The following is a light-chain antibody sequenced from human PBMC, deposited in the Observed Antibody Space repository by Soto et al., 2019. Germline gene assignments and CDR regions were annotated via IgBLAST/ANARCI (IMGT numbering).Light chain of an antibody. Sequence: QSVLTQPPSVSAAPGQKVTMSCSGGSSNNGNKYVTWHQQLPGTAPKILIYEKEKRPSGIPDRFSCSKSGTSATLGITGLQTGDEADYYCGTWDSSLSTCVFGTGTKVTVL. CDR3: GTWDSSLSTCV. CDR1: SSNNGNKY. V-gene: IGLV1-51*01. J-gene: IGLJ1*01. CDR2: EKE.